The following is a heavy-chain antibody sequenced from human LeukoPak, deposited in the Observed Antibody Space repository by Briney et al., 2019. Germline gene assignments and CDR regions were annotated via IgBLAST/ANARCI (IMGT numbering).Heavy chain of an antibody. CDR2: ISWNSGSI. J-gene: IGHJ3*02. D-gene: IGHD6-13*01. CDR3: AKEDHSSSWFPGAFDI. CDR1: GFTFDDYA. V-gene: IGHV3-9*03. Sequence: QAGGSLRLSCAASGFTFDDYAMHWVRQAPGKGLEWVSGISWNSGSIGYADSVKGRFTISRDNAKNSLYLQMNSLRAEDMALYYCAKEDHSSSWFPGAFDIWGQGTMVTVSS.